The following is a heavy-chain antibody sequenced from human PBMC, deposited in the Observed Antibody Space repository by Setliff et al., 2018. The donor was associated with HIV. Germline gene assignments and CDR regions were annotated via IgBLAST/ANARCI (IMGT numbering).Heavy chain of an antibody. CDR2: ISAYNGNT. V-gene: IGHV1-18*04. Sequence: ASVKVSCKASGYTFTGYYMHWVRQAPGQGLEWMGWISAYNGNTNYAQKLQGRVTMTTDTSTSTAYMELRSLRSDDTAVYYCARDFPMIVVVIFKGQNYYGMDVWGQGTTVTVSS. D-gene: IGHD3-22*01. CDR1: GYTFTGYY. CDR3: ARDFPMIVVVIFKGQNYYGMDV. J-gene: IGHJ6*02.